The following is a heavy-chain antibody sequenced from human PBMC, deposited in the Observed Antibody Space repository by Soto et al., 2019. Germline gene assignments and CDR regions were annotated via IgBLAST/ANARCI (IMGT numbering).Heavy chain of an antibody. Sequence: EVQLVESGGGLVQPGGSLRLSCAASGFPCSSYWMHWVRQAPGEGLVWVSRINSVGSTTSYADSVKGRFTISRDNAKNTLYLQMNSLRAEDTAVYYCATGKDQYNTRTYSYHDQWGQGPLVTVSS. CDR3: ATGKDQYNTRTYSYHDQ. CDR2: INSVGSTT. CDR1: GFPCSSYW. J-gene: IGHJ5*02. V-gene: IGHV3-74*01. D-gene: IGHD5-18*01.